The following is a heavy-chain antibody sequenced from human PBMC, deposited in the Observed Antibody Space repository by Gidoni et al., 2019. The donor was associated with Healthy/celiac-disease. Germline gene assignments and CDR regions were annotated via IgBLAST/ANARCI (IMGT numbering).Heavy chain of an antibody. CDR3: ARESHELSAPPDY. J-gene: IGHJ4*02. D-gene: IGHD3-16*02. Sequence: QVQLVESGGGVVQPGRSLRLSCSASGFTFSSYGMHWVRQAPGKGLEWVAVIWYDGSNKYYADSVKGRFTISRDNSKNTLYLQMNSLRAEDTAVYYCARESHELSAPPDYWGQGTLVTVSS. CDR1: GFTFSSYG. V-gene: IGHV3-33*01. CDR2: IWYDGSNK.